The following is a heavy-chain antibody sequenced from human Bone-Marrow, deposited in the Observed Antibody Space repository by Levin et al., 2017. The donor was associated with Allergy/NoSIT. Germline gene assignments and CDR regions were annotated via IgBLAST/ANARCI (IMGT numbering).Heavy chain of an antibody. Sequence: SQTLSLTCAVSGGSLTNGDYYWSWIRQSPGKGLEWIGYIYYSGSTYYNPSLKSRVLISIDTSENQLSLKLKSVNAADTAVYFCARAAYYEFVWGSFRFFDHWGQGSLVTVSS. CDR2: IYYSGST. CDR1: GGSLTNGDYY. V-gene: IGHV4-30-4*01. J-gene: IGHJ4*02. D-gene: IGHD3-16*02. CDR3: ARAAYYEFVWGSFRFFDH.